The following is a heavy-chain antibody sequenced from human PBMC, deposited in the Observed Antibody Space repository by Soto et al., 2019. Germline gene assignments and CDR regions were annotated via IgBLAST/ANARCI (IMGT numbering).Heavy chain of an antibody. D-gene: IGHD3-22*01. Sequence: GGSLRLSCAASGFTFSSYAMSWVRQAPGKGLEWVSAISGSGGSTYYADSVKGRFTISRANSKNTLYLQMNSLRAEDTAVYYCAKDIVVVIKGGAFDIWGQGTMVTVSS. V-gene: IGHV3-23*01. CDR1: GFTFSSYA. CDR2: ISGSGGST. CDR3: AKDIVVVIKGGAFDI. J-gene: IGHJ3*02.